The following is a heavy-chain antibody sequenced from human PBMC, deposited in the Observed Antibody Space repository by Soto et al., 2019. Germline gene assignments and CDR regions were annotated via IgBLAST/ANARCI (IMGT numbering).Heavy chain of an antibody. D-gene: IGHD3-3*01. Sequence: GGSLRLSCAASGFTFSSYAMSWVRQAPGKGLEWVSAISGSGGSTYYADSVKGRFTISRDNSKNTLYLQMNSLRAEDTAVYYCAKGGSGRVLRFLEWLPEPPDYWGQGTLVTVSS. CDR2: ISGSGGST. J-gene: IGHJ4*02. V-gene: IGHV3-23*01. CDR3: AKGGSGRVLRFLEWLPEPPDY. CDR1: GFTFSSYA.